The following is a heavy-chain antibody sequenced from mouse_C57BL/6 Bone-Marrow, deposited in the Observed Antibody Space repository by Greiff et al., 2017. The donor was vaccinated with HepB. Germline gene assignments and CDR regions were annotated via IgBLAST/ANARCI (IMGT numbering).Heavy chain of an antibody. V-gene: IGHV1-69*01. CDR1: GYTFTSYW. Sequence: QVQLKQPGAELVMPGASVKLSCKASGYTFTSYWMHWVKQRPGQGLEWIGEIDPSDSYTNYNQKFKGKSTLTVDKSSSTAYMQLSSLTSEDSAVYYCARSYYGLPYYFDYWGQGTTLTVSS. CDR3: ARSYYGLPYYFDY. D-gene: IGHD1-1*01. J-gene: IGHJ2*01. CDR2: IDPSDSYT.